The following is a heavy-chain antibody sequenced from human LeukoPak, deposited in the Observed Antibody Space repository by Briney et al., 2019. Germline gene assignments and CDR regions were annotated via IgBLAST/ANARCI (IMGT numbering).Heavy chain of an antibody. J-gene: IGHJ4*02. CDR2: ISAHNGNT. Sequence: ASVKVSCKASGYTFTSYGISWVRQAPGQGLEWMGWISAHNGNTNYAQKLQGRVTMTTDTSTSTAYMELRSLRSDDTAVYYCCSLDYYGSGSYYPLPRNWGQGTLVTVSS. V-gene: IGHV1-18*01. CDR3: CSLDYYGSGSYYPLPRN. CDR1: GYTFTSYG. D-gene: IGHD3-10*01.